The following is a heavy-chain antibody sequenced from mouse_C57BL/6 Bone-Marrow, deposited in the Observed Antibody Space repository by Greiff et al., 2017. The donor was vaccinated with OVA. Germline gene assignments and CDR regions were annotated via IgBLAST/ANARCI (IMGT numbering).Heavy chain of an antibody. D-gene: IGHD1-1*01. CDR1: GFTFSSYA. CDR3: ARDPYYYGRGDYFDY. J-gene: IGHJ2*01. Sequence: EVHLVESGGGLVKPGGSLKLSCAASGFTFSSYAMSWVRQTPEKRLEWVATISDGGSYTYYPDNVKGRFTISRDNAKNNLYLQMSHLKSEDTALYYCARDPYYYGRGDYFDYWGQGTTLTVSS. V-gene: IGHV5-4*01. CDR2: ISDGGSYT.